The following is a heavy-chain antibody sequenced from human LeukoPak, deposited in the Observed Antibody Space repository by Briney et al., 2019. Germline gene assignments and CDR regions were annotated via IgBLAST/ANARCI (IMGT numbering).Heavy chain of an antibody. V-gene: IGHV1-69*13. J-gene: IGHJ4*02. Sequence: SVKVSCKASGGTFSSYAISWVRQAPGQGLEWMGGIIPIFGTANYAQKFQGRVTITADESTSTAYMELSSLRSEDTAVYYCASGGPYYYDSSGYLGYVYWGQGTLVTVSS. D-gene: IGHD3-22*01. CDR3: ASGGPYYYDSSGYLGYVY. CDR1: GGTFSSYA. CDR2: IIPIFGTA.